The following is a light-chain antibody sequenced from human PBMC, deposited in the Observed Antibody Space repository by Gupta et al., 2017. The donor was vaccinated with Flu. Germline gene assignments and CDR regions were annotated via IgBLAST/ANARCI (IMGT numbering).Light chain of an antibody. CDR3: NSRDSTDNHQAV. CDR1: TNRKSY. V-gene: IGLV3-19*01. Sequence: TNRKSYESSYQQKPGQAPVLVIYAKNIRPPGIPDRFSGSSSGNTAALTITGAQAEDEDDYYCNSRDSTDNHQAVFGGGTKLTVL. CDR2: AKN. J-gene: IGLJ3*02.